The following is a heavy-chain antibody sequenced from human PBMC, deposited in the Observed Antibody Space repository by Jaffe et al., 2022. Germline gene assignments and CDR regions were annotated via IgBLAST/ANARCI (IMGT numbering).Heavy chain of an antibody. J-gene: IGHJ2*01. D-gene: IGHD3-10*02. CDR1: GFTFSSYW. Sequence: EVQLVESGGGLVQPGGSLRLSCAASGFTFSSYWMSWVRQAPGKGLEWVANIKQDGSEKYYVDSVKGRFTISRDNAKNSLYLQMNSLRAEDTAVYYCARDIEVFWEGDWYFDLWGRGTLVTVSS. CDR2: IKQDGSEK. V-gene: IGHV3-7*05. CDR3: ARDIEVFWEGDWYFDL.